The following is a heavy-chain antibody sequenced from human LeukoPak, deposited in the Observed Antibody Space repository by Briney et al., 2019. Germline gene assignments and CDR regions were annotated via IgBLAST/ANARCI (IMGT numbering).Heavy chain of an antibody. CDR1: GFTFSSYW. D-gene: IGHD5-12*01. CDR3: ARVRKYSGYYSWYFDL. CDR2: IKQDGSEK. Sequence: GGSLRLSCAASGFTFSSYWMSWVRQAPGKGLELVANIKQDGSEKYYVDSVKGLFTISRDNAKNSLYLQMNSLRAEDTAVYYCARVRKYSGYYSWYFDLWGRGTLVTVSS. J-gene: IGHJ2*01. V-gene: IGHV3-7*01.